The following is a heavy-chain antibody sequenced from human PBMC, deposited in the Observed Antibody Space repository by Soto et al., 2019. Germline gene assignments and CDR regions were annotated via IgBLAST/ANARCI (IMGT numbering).Heavy chain of an antibody. CDR3: ASYTFGGVIVPAEYFQH. CDR2: ISGSGGST. Sequence: PGGSLRLSCAASGFTFSSYAMSWVRQAPGKGLEWVSAISGSGGSTYYADSVKGRFTISRDNSKNTLYLQMNSLRAEDTAVYYCASYTFGGVIVPAEYFQHWGQGTLVTVSS. CDR1: GFTFSSYA. D-gene: IGHD3-16*02. V-gene: IGHV3-23*01. J-gene: IGHJ1*01.